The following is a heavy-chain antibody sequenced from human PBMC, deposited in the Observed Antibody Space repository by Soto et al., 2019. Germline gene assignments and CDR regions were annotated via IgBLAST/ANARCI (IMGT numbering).Heavy chain of an antibody. Sequence: GGSLRLSCAASGFTFSSYAMGWVRQGPGKGLEWVAVVSIGGSTHYADSVRGRSTISRDNSKNTLSLQMNSLTAEDTAVYFCAKRRGAGGHFDYWGQGALVTVSS. J-gene: IGHJ4*02. CDR2: VSIGGST. V-gene: IGHV3-23*01. CDR1: GFTFSSYA. CDR3: AKRRGAGGHFDY. D-gene: IGHD2-15*01.